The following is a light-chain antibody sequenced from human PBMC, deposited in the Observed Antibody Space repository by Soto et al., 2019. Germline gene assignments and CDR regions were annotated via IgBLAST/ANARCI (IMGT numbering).Light chain of an antibody. V-gene: IGKV3-15*01. CDR3: QQYNNWPT. J-gene: IGKJ1*01. Sequence: EIVMTQSPATLSVSPGERATLSCRASQSVSSNLAWYQQKPGQAPRFLIYGASTRATGIPARFSGSGSGTKFTHTISSLQSEDFEVHYCQQYNNWPTFGQGTKVEIK. CDR1: QSVSSN. CDR2: GAS.